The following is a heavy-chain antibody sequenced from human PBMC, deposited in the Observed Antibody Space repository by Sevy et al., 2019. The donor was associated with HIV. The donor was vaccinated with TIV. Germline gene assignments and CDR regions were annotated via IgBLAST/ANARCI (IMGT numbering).Heavy chain of an antibody. J-gene: IGHJ6*03. CDR2: ISNSGSSK. V-gene: IGHV3-11*04. CDR1: GFTFSDYY. CDR3: ARDEWAYCSSTTCFGAQGYYYYYMDV. Sequence: GGSLRLSCAASGFTFSDYYMSWVRQAPGKGLEWVSYISNSGSSKYYADSVKGRFTISRDNAKNTLYLNMNSLRAEDTAVTYCARDEWAYCSSTTCFGAQGYYYYYMDVWGRGTAVTVSS. D-gene: IGHD2-2*01.